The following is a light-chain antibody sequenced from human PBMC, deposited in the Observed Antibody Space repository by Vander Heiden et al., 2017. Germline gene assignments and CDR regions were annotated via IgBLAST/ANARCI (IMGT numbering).Light chain of an antibody. CDR3: QRYYGTPRWT. CDR1: QSVLYSSTNRDY. CDR2: KAS. J-gene: IGKJ1*01. Sequence: VMTQSPDSLAVSLGERATINCKSSQSVLYSSTNRDYLAWYQQKPGQAPKLLIYKASTRESGVPARFSGSGSGTDFTLTISSLQAEDVAVYYCQRYYGTPRWTFGQGTKVEIK. V-gene: IGKV4-1*01.